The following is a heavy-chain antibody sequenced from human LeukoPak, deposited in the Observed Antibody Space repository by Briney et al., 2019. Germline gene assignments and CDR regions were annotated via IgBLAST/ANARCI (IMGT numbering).Heavy chain of an antibody. D-gene: IGHD6-19*01. CDR2: INPGGGST. V-gene: IGHV1-46*01. J-gene: IGHJ4*02. CDR1: GYTFISYY. Sequence: ASVKVSCKASGYTFISYYMHCVRQAPGQGLEWMGIINPGGGSTSYAQKFQGRVTMTRDTSTSTVYMELSSLRSEDTAVYYCASDGYSSGWYVLDYWGQGTLVTVSS. CDR3: ASDGYSSGWYVLDY.